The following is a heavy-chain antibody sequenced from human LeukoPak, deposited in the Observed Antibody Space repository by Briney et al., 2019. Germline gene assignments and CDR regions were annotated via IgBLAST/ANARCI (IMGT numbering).Heavy chain of an antibody. V-gene: IGHV3-7*03. CDR1: GFTFSSYW. Sequence: GGSLRLSCAASGFTFSSYWMNWVRQAPGKGLEWVANIKQDGSEKYYVESVKGRFTISRDNSKNTLYLQMNSLRAEDTAVYYCAKDTLGYCSGGICYNYWGQGTLVTVSS. D-gene: IGHD2-15*01. CDR2: IKQDGSEK. CDR3: AKDTLGYCSGGICYNY. J-gene: IGHJ4*02.